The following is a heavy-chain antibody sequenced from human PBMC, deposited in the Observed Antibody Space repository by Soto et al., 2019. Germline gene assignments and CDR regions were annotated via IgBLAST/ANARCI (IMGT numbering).Heavy chain of an antibody. J-gene: IGHJ4*02. CDR2: IYYSGTT. CDR1: GGSISSYY. V-gene: IGHV4-59*08. Sequence: QVQLQESGPGLVKPSETLSLTCTVSGGSISSYYWSWIRQPPGKGLEWIGYIYYSGTTNYNPSLRSRVTISVDTSKNQLALKLSSVTAADTAVYYCARRYGYSFDYWGQGTLVTVSS. CDR3: ARRYGYSFDY. D-gene: IGHD5-18*01.